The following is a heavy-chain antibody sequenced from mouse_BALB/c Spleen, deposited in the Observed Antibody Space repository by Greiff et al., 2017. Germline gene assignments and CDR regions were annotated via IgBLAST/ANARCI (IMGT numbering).Heavy chain of an antibody. CDR2: IWSGGST. V-gene: IGHV2-4-1*01. CDR3: ATGGNYQYYYAMDY. CDR1: GFSLTSYG. J-gene: IGHJ4*01. Sequence: VKLMESGPGLVQPSQSLSITCTVSGFSLTSYGVHWVRQSPGKGLEWLGVIWSGGSTDYNAAFISRLSISKDNSKSQVFFKMNSLQADDTAIYYCATGGNYQYYYAMDYWGQGTSVTVSS. D-gene: IGHD2-1*01.